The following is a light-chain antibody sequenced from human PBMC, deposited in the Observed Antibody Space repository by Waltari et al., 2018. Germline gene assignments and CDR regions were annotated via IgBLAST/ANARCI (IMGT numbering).Light chain of an antibody. V-gene: IGLV2-14*01. CDR2: EVS. Sequence: QSALTQPASVSGSPGQSITISCTGTSSDVGGYNYVSWYQQHPGKAPKHMIYEVSNRPPGLSNRFPGSKSGKTASLTTSELQAEDEADYFCSSYTSSSTHAFGTLSKLTAL. CDR3: SSYTSSSTHA. CDR1: SSDVGGYNY. J-gene: IGLJ1*01.